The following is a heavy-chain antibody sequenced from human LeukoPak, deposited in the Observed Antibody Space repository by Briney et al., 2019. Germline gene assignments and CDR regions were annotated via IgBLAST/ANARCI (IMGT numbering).Heavy chain of an antibody. J-gene: IGHJ6*04. CDR2: INAGNGNT. CDR1: GYTFTSYA. D-gene: IGHD3-10*01. V-gene: IGHV1-3*01. Sequence: GASVKVSCKASGYTFTSYAMHWVRQAPGQRLEWMGWINAGNGNTKYSQKLQGRVTITRDTSASTAYMELSSLRSEDTAVYYCARAAPRITMVRGVIPLMDVWGKGTTVTVSS. CDR3: ARAAPRITMVRGVIPLMDV.